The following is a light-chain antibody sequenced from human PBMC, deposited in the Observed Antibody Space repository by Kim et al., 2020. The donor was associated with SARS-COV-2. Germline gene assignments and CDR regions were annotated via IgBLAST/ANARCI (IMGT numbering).Light chain of an antibody. J-gene: IGLJ1*01. Sequence: RVTISYAGSSSNIGAGYDVHWYQQLPGTAPQLLIYGNSNRPSGVPDRFSGSKSGTSASLAITGLQAEDEADYYCQSYDSSLSGSGVFGTGTKVTVL. CDR2: GNS. CDR1: SSNIGAGYD. CDR3: QSYDSSLSGSGV. V-gene: IGLV1-40*01.